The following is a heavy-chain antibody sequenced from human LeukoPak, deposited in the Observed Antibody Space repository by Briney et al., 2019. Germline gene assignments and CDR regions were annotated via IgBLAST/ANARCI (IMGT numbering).Heavy chain of an antibody. V-gene: IGHV4-39*01. J-gene: IGHJ6*03. CDR2: IYYSETT. Sequence: TSETLSLTCTVSGGSISSTGYYWDWIRQPPGKELEWIGSIYYSETTYYNSSLKSRVTISLDTSKNQFSLSLKSVTAADTAVYYCARQVSDYYYYYIDVWGKGATVTVSS. D-gene: IGHD5/OR15-5a*01. CDR3: ARQVSDYYYYYIDV. CDR1: GGSISSTGYY.